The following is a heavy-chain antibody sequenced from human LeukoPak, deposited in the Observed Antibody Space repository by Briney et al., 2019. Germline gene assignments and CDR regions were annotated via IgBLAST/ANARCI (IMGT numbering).Heavy chain of an antibody. V-gene: IGHV1-46*01. CDR3: ARGGVSGRSWFDP. CDR2: INPSGGST. CDR1: GYTFTSYY. D-gene: IGHD3-10*01. J-gene: IGHJ5*02. Sequence: ASVKVSCKASGYTFTSYYMHWVRQAPGQGLEWMGIINPSGGSTSYAQKFQGRVTMTRDTSISTAYMELSRLRSDDTAVYYCARGGVSGRSWFDPWGQGTLVTVSS.